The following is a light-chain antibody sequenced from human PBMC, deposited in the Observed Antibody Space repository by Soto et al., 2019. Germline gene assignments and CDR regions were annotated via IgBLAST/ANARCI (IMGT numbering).Light chain of an antibody. CDR2: LGS. Sequence: DLVMTQSPLSLPVTPGEPASISCRSSQSLLHSNGYNYLDWYLQKPGQSPQLLIYLGSNRASGVPGRFSGSGSGTDFTLKISRVEAEDVGVYYCMQALQTPWTFDQGTKVEIK. CDR3: MQALQTPWT. V-gene: IGKV2-28*01. J-gene: IGKJ1*01. CDR1: QSLLHSNGYNY.